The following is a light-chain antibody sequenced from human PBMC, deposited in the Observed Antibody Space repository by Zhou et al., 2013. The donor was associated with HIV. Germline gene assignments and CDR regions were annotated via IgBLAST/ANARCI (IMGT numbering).Light chain of an antibody. J-gene: IGKJ1*01. V-gene: IGKV3-15*01. CDR3: QQYENWPPWT. Sequence: IVMTQSPATLSVSPGERATLSCRASQSVSSNLAWYQQKPGQAPRLLIYDTSTRATGIPARFSGSGSGTEFTLTISSMQSEDFAVYYCQQYENWPPWTFGQGTKVEI. CDR1: QSVSSN. CDR2: DTS.